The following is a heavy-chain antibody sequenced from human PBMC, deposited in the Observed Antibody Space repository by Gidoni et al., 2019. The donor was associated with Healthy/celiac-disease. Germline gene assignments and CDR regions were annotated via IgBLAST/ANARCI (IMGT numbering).Heavy chain of an antibody. J-gene: IGHJ4*02. CDR1: GFTFSSYA. V-gene: IGHV3-30-3*01. CDR2: IAYDGSNK. D-gene: IGHD4-17*01. CDR3: ARDPGYGDYGDFDY. Sequence: QVQLVESGGGVVQPGRSLRLYCAASGFTFSSYAMHWVRQAPGKGLEWVGVIAYDGSNKYYADSVKGRFTISRDNSKNTLYLQMNSLRAEDTAVYYCARDPGYGDYGDFDYWGQGTLVTVSS.